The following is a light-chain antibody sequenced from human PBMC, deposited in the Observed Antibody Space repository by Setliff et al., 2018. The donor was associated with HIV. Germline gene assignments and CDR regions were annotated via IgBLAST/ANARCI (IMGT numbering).Light chain of an antibody. V-gene: IGLV2-23*02. CDR3: CSYAGSVV. CDR2: EVS. J-gene: IGLJ2*01. Sequence: QSVLTQPASVSGSPGQSITISCTGTSNDVGYYNLVSWYQQHPGKVPKLMVYEVSKRPSGVSSRFSASKSGNTASLTISGLQAEDEADYYCCSYAGSVVFGGGTKVTVL. CDR1: SNDVGYYNL.